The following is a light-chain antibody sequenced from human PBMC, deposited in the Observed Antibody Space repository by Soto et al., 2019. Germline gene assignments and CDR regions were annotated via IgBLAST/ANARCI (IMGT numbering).Light chain of an antibody. CDR1: QSVSDY. J-gene: IGKJ1*01. V-gene: IGKV3-11*01. CDR2: DAS. CDR3: QRRSSWPPWT. Sequence: EIVLTQSPATLSLSPGERATLSCRASQSVSDYLAWYQQKPGQAPRLLIYDASNRATGIPARFSGSGSGTDFTLTISSLEPEDFAVYYCQRRSSWPPWTFGQGTKVEVK.